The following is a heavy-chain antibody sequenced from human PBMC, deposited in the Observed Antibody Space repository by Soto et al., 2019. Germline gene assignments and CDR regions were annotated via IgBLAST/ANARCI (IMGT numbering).Heavy chain of an antibody. CDR3: AKDSAHYYDFWSGSKYYYGMDV. CDR2: ISGSGGST. CDR1: GFTFSSYA. V-gene: IGHV3-23*01. Sequence: GGSLRLSCAASGFTFSSYAMSWVRQAPGKGLEWVSAISGSGGSTYYADSVKGRFTISRDNSKNTLYLQMNSLRAEDTAVYYCAKDSAHYYDFWSGSKYYYGMDVWGQGTTVTVSS. J-gene: IGHJ6*02. D-gene: IGHD3-3*01.